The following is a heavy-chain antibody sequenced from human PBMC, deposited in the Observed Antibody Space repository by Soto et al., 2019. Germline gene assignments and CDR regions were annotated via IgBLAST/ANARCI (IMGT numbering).Heavy chain of an antibody. D-gene: IGHD5-18*01. CDR1: GYTFTRYA. J-gene: IGHJ3*02. CDR3: ARQGDSRILRDAFDI. Sequence: QVQLVQSGAEVKQPGASVKVSCKSSGYTFTRYAMHWVRQAPGQGLEWLGWINTGNGDTGFSQKFQGRVSITMDTAASTTYVELSSLISEDTAVYYCARQGDSRILRDAFDIWGQGKLVTVAS. V-gene: IGHV1-3*04. CDR2: INTGNGDT.